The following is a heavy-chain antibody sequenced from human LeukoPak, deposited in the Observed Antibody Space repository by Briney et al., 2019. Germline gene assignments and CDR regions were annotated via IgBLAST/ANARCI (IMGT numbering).Heavy chain of an antibody. CDR2: ITSSGDYI. J-gene: IGHJ3*02. CDR1: GSTFSAYS. CDR3: ARDKDAYGDYSAAFDI. D-gene: IGHD4-17*01. V-gene: IGHV3-21*06. Sequence: GGSLRLSCAASGSTFSAYSMNWVRQAPGKGLEWVSSITSSGDYIYYADSVKGRFTISRDNAKNSLYLQMSSLRGEDTAVYYCARDKDAYGDYSAAFDIWGQGTMVTVSS.